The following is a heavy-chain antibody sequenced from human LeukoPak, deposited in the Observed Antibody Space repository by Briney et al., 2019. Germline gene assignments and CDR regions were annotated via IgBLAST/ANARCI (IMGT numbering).Heavy chain of an antibody. CDR3: ARESFWSGYYAPPYFDY. CDR1: GYTFTSYA. V-gene: IGHV7-4-1*02. D-gene: IGHD3-3*01. CDR2: INTNTGNP. J-gene: IGHJ4*02. Sequence: ASVKVSCKASGYTFTSYAMNWVRQAPGQGLEWMGWINTNTGNPTYAQGFTGRFVFSLDTSVSTAYLQISSLKAEDTAVYYCARESFWSGYYAPPYFDYWGQGTLVTVSS.